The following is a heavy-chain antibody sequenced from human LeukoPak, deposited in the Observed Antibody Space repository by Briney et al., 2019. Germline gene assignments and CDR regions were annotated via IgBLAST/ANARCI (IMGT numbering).Heavy chain of an antibody. D-gene: IGHD6-13*01. V-gene: IGHV4-34*01. J-gene: IGHJ4*02. CDR3: ATSGWYQTGVY. Sequence: SETLSLTCAVYGGSFSGYYWSWIRQPPGKGLEWIGEINHSGSTNYNPSLKSRVTISVDTSKNQFSLKLSSLTAADTAVYYCATSGWYQTGVYWGQGTLVTVSS. CDR1: GGSFSGYY. CDR2: INHSGST.